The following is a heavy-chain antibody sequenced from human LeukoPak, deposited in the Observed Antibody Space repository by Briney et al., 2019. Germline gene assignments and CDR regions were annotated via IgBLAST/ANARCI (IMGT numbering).Heavy chain of an antibody. J-gene: IGHJ4*02. Sequence: SEALSLTCAVYGGSFSGYYWSWIRQPPGKGLEWIGEINHSGSTNYNPSLKSRVTISVDTSKNQFSLKLSSVTAADTAVYYCARGKYSSSHGFDYWGQGTLVTVSS. V-gene: IGHV4-34*01. CDR1: GGSFSGYY. CDR3: ARGKYSSSHGFDY. CDR2: INHSGST. D-gene: IGHD6-6*01.